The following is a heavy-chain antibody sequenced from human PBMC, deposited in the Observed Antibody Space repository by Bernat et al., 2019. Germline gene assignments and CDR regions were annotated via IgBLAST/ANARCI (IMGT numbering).Heavy chain of an antibody. CDR1: GFTFSNYA. J-gene: IGHJ4*02. CDR2: ITGSGGDT. Sequence: EVQVLESGGGLVQPGGSLRLSCAASGFTFSNYAMSWVRQAPGKGLELVSAITGSGGDTYHAHSVRGRFTISRDNSKKTLYLQMDSLRAEDTAIYHCVKGSASSRPYYFDCWGQGTLVTVSA. CDR3: VKGSASSRPYYFDC. V-gene: IGHV3-23*01.